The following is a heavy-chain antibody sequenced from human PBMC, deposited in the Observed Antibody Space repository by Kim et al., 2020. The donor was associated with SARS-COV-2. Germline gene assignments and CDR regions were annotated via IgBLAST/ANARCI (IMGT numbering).Heavy chain of an antibody. Sequence: GGSLRLSCAASGFTFSSYGMHWVRQAPGKGLEWVAVISYDGSNKYYADSVKGRFTISRDNSKNTLYLQMNSLRAEDTAVYYCAKLGICSSTSCYSTSFDYWGQGTLVTVSS. D-gene: IGHD2-2*01. CDR2: ISYDGSNK. CDR1: GFTFSSYG. CDR3: AKLGICSSTSCYSTSFDY. V-gene: IGHV3-30*18. J-gene: IGHJ4*02.